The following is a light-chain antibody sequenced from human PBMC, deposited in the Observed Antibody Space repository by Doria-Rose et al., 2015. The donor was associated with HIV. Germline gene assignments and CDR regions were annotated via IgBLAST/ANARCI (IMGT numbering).Light chain of an antibody. Sequence: EIVMTQSPGTLSLSPGERATLSCRASQSFSSTYLAWCQQNPGQAPSLIIYDGSTRATGILDRCSASGSGTDFTLTINRLEPEDFALYYCHQYGTSWTFGQGTKVEI. CDR1: QSFSSTY. V-gene: IGKV3-20*01. J-gene: IGKJ1*01. CDR3: HQYGTSWT. CDR2: DGS.